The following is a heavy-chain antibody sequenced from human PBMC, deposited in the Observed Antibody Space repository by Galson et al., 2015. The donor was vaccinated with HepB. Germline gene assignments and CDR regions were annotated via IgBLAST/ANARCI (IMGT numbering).Heavy chain of an antibody. V-gene: IGHV1-18*01. D-gene: IGHD3-10*01. J-gene: IGHJ6*02. CDR3: ARGALWDSGSFDYYYYGMDV. Sequence: SVKVSCKASGYTFTSYGISWVRQAPGQGLEWMGWISAYNGNTNYAQKLQGRVTMTTDTSTSTAYMELRSLRSDDTAVYYCARGALWDSGSFDYYYYGMDVWGQGTTVTVSS. CDR1: GYTFTSYG. CDR2: ISAYNGNT.